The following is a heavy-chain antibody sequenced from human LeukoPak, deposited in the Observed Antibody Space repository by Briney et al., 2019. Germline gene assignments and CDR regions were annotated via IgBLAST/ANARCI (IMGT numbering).Heavy chain of an antibody. CDR1: GFTFSSCS. J-gene: IGHJ4*02. V-gene: IGHV3-48*04. CDR2: ISSSSTI. CDR3: AREGESGYGSY. Sequence: SGGSLRLSCAASGFTFSSCSMNWVRQAPGKGLEWVSYISSSSTIYYADSVKGRFTISRDNAKNSLYLQMNSLRAEDTAVYYCAREGESGYGSYWGQGTLVTVSS. D-gene: IGHD5-12*01.